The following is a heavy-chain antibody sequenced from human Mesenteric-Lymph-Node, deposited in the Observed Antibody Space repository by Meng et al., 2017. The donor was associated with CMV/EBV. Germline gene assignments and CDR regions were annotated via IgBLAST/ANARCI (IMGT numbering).Heavy chain of an antibody. CDR2: IIPIFGTA. Sequence: SVKVSCKASGGTFSSYAISWVQQAPGQGLEWMGGIIPIFGTANYAQKFQGRVTITTDESTSTAYMELSSLRSEDTAVYYCARRSEDYYYGMDVWGQGTTVTVSS. CDR3: ARRSEDYYYGMDV. V-gene: IGHV1-69*05. J-gene: IGHJ6*02. CDR1: GGTFSSYA. D-gene: IGHD1-26*01.